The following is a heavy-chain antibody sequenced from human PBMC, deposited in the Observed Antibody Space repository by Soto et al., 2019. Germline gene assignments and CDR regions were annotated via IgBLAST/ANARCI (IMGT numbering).Heavy chain of an antibody. D-gene: IGHD3-22*01. CDR3: ACDSSGYLDY. V-gene: IGHV1-3*01. CDR1: GYTFTTYA. J-gene: IGHJ4*02. CDR2: INVGNGDT. Sequence: ASVKVSCTASGYTFTTYAMHWVRQAPGQRLEWMGWINVGNGDTKYSQKFQGRVTITRDTSASTAHMELSSLRSEDTAVYYCACDSSGYLDYWGQGTLVTVSS.